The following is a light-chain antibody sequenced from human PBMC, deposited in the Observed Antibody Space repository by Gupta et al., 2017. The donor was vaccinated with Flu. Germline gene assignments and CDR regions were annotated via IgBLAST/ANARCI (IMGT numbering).Light chain of an antibody. CDR2: GAS. J-gene: IGKJ5*01. CDR3: QQFDTWPPIT. V-gene: IGKV3-15*01. Sequence: EIVMTQSPATLSVSPGESATLSCRASQTLSNNLAWYRQKPGQAPRLLIYGASTRATGIPARFSGSGSGTEFSLTISSLQSEDSAVYYCQQFDTWPPITFGQGTRLEI. CDR1: QTLSNN.